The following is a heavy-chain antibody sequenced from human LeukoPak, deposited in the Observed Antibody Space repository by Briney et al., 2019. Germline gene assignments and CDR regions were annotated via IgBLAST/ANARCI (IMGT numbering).Heavy chain of an antibody. D-gene: IGHD2-15*01. CDR3: AKSALVVVAATIPFDY. J-gene: IGHJ4*02. V-gene: IGHV3-23*01. CDR1: GFTFSSYA. CDR2: ISGSGGST. Sequence: GGSLRLSCAASGFTFSSYAMSWVRQAPGKGLEWVSAISGSGGSTYYADSVKGRFTISRDNSKNTLYLQMNSLRAEDTAVYYCAKSALVVVAATIPFDYWGQGTLVTVSS.